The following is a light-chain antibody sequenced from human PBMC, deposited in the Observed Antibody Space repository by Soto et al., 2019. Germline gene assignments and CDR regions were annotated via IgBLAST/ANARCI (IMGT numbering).Light chain of an antibody. V-gene: IGKV3-20*01. CDR2: GAS. CDR1: QSVTSSY. J-gene: IGKJ1*01. Sequence: ETVLTQSPGTLSLSPWERATLSCRASQSVTSSYLAWYQQKPGQAPRLLIYGASSRATGIPDRFTGSGSGTDFTLTISRLEPEDFAVYYCQQYGSSRQTFGQGTKVDIK. CDR3: QQYGSSRQT.